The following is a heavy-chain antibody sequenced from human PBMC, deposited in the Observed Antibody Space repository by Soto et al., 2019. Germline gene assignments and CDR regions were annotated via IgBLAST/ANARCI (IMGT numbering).Heavy chain of an antibody. D-gene: IGHD2-2*01. V-gene: IGHV1-46*01. CDR1: GYTFTSYY. CDR2: INPSGGST. Sequence: ASVKVSCKASGYTFTSYYMHWVRQAPGQGLEWMGIINPSGGSTSYAKKLQGRVNMTRDTSASTVYMELSSLRSEDTAVYYCARGSTAGPFHXWGQGTLVTVSX. J-gene: IGHJ4*02. CDR3: ARGSTAGPFHX.